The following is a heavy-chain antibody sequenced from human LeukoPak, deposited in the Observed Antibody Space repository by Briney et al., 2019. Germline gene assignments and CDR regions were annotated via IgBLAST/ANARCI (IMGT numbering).Heavy chain of an antibody. CDR3: AKERAYYYGSGSSQGYAFDI. CDR1: GFTFDDYG. J-gene: IGHJ3*02. V-gene: IGHV3-20*04. CDR2: INWNGGST. D-gene: IGHD3-10*01. Sequence: GGSLRLSCAASGFTFDDYGMSWVRQAPGKGLEWVSGINWNGGSTGYADSVKGRFTISRDTAKNSLYLQMNSLRAEDTALYYCAKERAYYYGSGSSQGYAFDIWGQGTMVTVSS.